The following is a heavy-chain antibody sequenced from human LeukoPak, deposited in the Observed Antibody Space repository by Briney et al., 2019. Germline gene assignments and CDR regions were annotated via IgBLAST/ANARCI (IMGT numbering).Heavy chain of an antibody. CDR3: AKDWGEYFDYVWGSFTSFDS. CDR1: GFTFSRYG. J-gene: IGHJ4*02. CDR2: ISYDGSNK. D-gene: IGHD3-16*01. Sequence: PGGSLRLSCAASGFTFSRYGMHWVRQAPGKGLEWVAVISYDGSNKYYADSVKGRFTISRDNSKSTLYLQMNSLRAEDTAVYYCAKDWGEYFDYVWGSFTSFDSWGQGTLVTVSS. V-gene: IGHV3-30*18.